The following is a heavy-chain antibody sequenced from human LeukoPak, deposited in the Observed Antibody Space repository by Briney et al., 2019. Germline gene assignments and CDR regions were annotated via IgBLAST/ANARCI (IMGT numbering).Heavy chain of an antibody. CDR3: ARRWNYGRNYYIDV. CDR2: INDSGAI. J-gene: IGHJ6*03. V-gene: IGHV4-34*01. CDR1: GGSFSNYY. Sequence: SETLSLTCAVYGGSFSNYYWSWIRQSPGKGLEWIGEINDSGAINYNPSLMSRVTVSVDKSKNQFSLKLSSATAADTAVYYCARRWNYGRNYYIDVWGKGATVSVSS. D-gene: IGHD1-7*01.